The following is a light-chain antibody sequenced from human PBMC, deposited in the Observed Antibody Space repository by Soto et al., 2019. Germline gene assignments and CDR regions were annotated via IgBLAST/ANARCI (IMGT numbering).Light chain of an antibody. Sequence: QSVLTQPPSASGTPGQRVTISCSGSHSNSGSNYVYWYQQLPGTAPKLLIYSNDQRPSGVPDRFSGSKSGATASLAISGLRSDDEADYYCSSYAGGDSFGVIFGGGTKLTVL. CDR2: SND. CDR3: SSYAGGDSFGVI. V-gene: IGLV1-47*02. J-gene: IGLJ2*01. CDR1: HSNSGSNY.